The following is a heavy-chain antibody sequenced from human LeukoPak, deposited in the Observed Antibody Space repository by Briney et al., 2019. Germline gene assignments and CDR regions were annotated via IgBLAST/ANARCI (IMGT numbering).Heavy chain of an antibody. V-gene: IGHV3-30*04. Sequence: AGGSLRLSCAASGFTFSSYAMHWVRQAPGKGLGWVAVISYDGSNKYYADSVKGRFTISRDNSKDTLYLQMNSLRAEDTAVYYCARDVGYGMDVWGQGTTVTVSS. J-gene: IGHJ6*02. CDR3: ARDVGYGMDV. CDR2: ISYDGSNK. D-gene: IGHD1-26*01. CDR1: GFTFSSYA.